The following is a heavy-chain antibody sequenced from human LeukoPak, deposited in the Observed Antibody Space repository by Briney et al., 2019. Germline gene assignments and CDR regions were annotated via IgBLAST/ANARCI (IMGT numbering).Heavy chain of an antibody. CDR2: IHHSGST. J-gene: IGHJ4*02. Sequence: SETLSLTCAVSGASVSSSNWWMWVRQPPKKGLEWIGEIHHSGSTNYNPSLKSRVTMSVDTSKNQISLRLTSVTAADTAVYYCARGLYGSDSFWGQGNLVSVSS. CDR3: ARGLYGSDSF. CDR1: GASVSSSNW. D-gene: IGHD6-19*01. V-gene: IGHV4-4*02.